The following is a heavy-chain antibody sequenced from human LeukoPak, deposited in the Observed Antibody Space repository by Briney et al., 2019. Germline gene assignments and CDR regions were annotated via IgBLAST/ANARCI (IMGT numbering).Heavy chain of an antibody. V-gene: IGHV3-48*04. CDR1: GFTFSSYN. CDR2: ISPSSSTT. J-gene: IGHJ4*02. D-gene: IGHD3-9*01. CDR3: ARQYYDILTGMYYFDY. Sequence: GGSLRLSCAASGFTFSSYNMNWVRQAPGKGLEWVSYISPSSSTTYYADSVKGRFTISRDNAKNSLYLQMNSLRAEDTAVYYCARQYYDILTGMYYFDYWGQGTLVTVSS.